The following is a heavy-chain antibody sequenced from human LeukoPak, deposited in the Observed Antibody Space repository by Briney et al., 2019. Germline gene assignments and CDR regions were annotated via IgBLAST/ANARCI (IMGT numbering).Heavy chain of an antibody. D-gene: IGHD3-22*01. CDR2: IHYSGST. CDR3: ARHSYYYDSSDSYYYFDY. CDR1: GGSISSNNYY. Sequence: NPSETLSLTCTVSGGSISSNNYYWGWIRQPPGKGLEWIGSIHYSGSTHSNPSLKSRVTISVDTSKNQFSLRLTSVTAADTAVYYCARHSYYYDSSDSYYYFDYWGQGTLVTVSS. J-gene: IGHJ4*02. V-gene: IGHV4-39*01.